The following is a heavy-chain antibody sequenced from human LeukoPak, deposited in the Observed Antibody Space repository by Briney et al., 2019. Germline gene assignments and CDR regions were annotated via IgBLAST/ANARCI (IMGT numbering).Heavy chain of an antibody. Sequence: PRGSLRLSCAASGFTFDIYGMTWVRQAPGKGLEWVSGINWSGTATGYADSVKGRFTISRDNAKNSMYLQMNSLRVEDTALYYCAREGHSHDTSNYLGWFDPWGQGTLVTVSS. CDR3: AREGHSHDTSNYLGWFDP. V-gene: IGHV3-20*04. CDR2: INWSGTAT. D-gene: IGHD3-16*01. CDR1: GFTFDIYG. J-gene: IGHJ5*02.